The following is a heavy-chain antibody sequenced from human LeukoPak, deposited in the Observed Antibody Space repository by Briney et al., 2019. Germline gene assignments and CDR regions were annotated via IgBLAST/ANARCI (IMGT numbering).Heavy chain of an antibody. V-gene: IGHV3-23*01. CDR2: EGSAGGT. CDR3: ARGSGVTMVRGVIFDY. D-gene: IGHD3-10*01. CDR1: GFTFTNYA. J-gene: IGHJ4*02. Sequence: GGSLRLSCAASGFTFTNYAVSWVRQAPGQGLEWVSAEGSAGGTYYADSVKGRFTISRDNSGNTLSLQMNSLRAEDTAVYYCARGSGVTMVRGVIFDYWGQGTLVTVSS.